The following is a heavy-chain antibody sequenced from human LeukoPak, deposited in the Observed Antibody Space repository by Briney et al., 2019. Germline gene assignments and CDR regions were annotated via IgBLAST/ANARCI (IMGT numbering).Heavy chain of an antibody. Sequence: PSETLSLTCSVSGASISNQYWSWIRQPPGKGLEWIGYIYYSGTTNYKPSLKSRVTISVDMSKNQFSLKLSSVTAADTAVYYCATGVPWRGSGKYWGQGIPVTVSS. CDR3: ATGVPWRGSGKY. CDR2: IYYSGTT. CDR1: GASISNQY. V-gene: IGHV4-59*11. D-gene: IGHD3-10*01. J-gene: IGHJ4*02.